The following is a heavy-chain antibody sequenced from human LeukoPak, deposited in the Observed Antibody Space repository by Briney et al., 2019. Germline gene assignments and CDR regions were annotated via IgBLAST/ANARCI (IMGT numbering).Heavy chain of an antibody. CDR2: IRYDGSNK. D-gene: IGHD3-22*01. Sequence: PGGSLRLSCAASGFTFSSYGMHWVRQAPGKGLEWVAFIRYDGSNKYYADSVKGRFTISRDNAKNSLYLQMNSLRAEDTAVYYCARDAQGDYYDSSGYDYWGQGTLVTVSS. J-gene: IGHJ4*02. CDR1: GFTFSSYG. V-gene: IGHV3-30*02. CDR3: ARDAQGDYYDSSGYDY.